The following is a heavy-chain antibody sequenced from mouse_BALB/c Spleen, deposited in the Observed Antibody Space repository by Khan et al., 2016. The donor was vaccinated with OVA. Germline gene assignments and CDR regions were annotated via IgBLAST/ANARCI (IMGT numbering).Heavy chain of an antibody. CDR2: VNPNNGGS. J-gene: IGHJ3*01. V-gene: IGHV1-18*01. D-gene: IGHD2-4*01. CDR1: GYSFSGYY. CDR3: ARDDYVY. Sequence: VQLQQSGPDLVKPGASVKISCKASGYSFSGYYMDWVKQSHGKSLEWIGRVNPNNGGSRYNQKFKDKAVLTVDRSSTTVYMEFRSLTSEDSAVYCCARDDYVYWGQGTLVTVSA.